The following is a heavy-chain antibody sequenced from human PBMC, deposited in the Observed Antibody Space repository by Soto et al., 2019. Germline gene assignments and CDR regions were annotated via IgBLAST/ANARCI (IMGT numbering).Heavy chain of an antibody. CDR1: GFTFSSYG. CDR3: AKGPLRYFDWLFPY. CDR2: ISYDGSNK. Sequence: QVQLVESGGGVVQPGRSLRLSCAASGFTFSSYGMHLVRQAPGKGLEWVAVISYDGSNKYYADSVKGRFTISRDNSKNTLYLQMNSLRAEDTAVYYCAKGPLRYFDWLFPYWGQGTLVTVSS. V-gene: IGHV3-30*18. D-gene: IGHD3-9*01. J-gene: IGHJ4*02.